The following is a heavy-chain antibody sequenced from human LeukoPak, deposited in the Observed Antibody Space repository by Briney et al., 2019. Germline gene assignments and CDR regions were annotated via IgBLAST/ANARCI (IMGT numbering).Heavy chain of an antibody. Sequence: SQTLSLTCVVSGGSITNNWWSWVRQPPGKGLEWIGEIFHSGSTTYNPSLKSRVTMSIDTSKTQFSLNLISVIAADTAIYYCARNGYYSADYWGQGTLVTVSS. V-gene: IGHV4-4*02. J-gene: IGHJ4*02. CDR2: IFHSGST. D-gene: IGHD4-17*01. CDR1: GGSITNNW. CDR3: ARNGYYSADY.